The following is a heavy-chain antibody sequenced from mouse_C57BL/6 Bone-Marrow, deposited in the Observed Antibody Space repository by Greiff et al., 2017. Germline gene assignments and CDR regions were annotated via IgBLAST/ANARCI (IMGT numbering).Heavy chain of an antibody. J-gene: IGHJ2*01. CDR1: GYSIPSDY. V-gene: IGHV3-8*01. Sequence: EVKLMESGPGLAKPSQTLSLTSSVTGYSIPSDYWNWIRKFPGNKLEYMGYISYSGSTYYNPSLKSRISITRDTSKNQYYLQLNSVTTEATATYYCARTLYYFDYWCQGTTLTVSS. CDR3: ARTLYYFDY. CDR2: ISYSGST.